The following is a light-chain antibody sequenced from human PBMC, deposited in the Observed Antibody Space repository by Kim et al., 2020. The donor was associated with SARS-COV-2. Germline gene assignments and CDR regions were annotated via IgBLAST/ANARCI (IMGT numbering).Light chain of an antibody. Sequence: SSSPWGRATLSCRASQSVSSYFAWYQQKPGQAPRLLIYDASNRATGIPARFSGSGSGTDFTLTISSLEPEDFAVYYCQQRSNWLTFGGGTKVDIK. CDR2: DAS. CDR3: QQRSNWLT. J-gene: IGKJ4*01. V-gene: IGKV3-11*01. CDR1: QSVSSY.